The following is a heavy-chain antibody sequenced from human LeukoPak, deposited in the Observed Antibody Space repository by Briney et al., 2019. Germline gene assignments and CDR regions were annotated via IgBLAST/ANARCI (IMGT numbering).Heavy chain of an antibody. J-gene: IGHJ4*02. D-gene: IGHD3-10*01. CDR3: TRDRARAGGEILDY. CDR1: GFAFSSYG. Sequence: GGSLRLSCAASGFAFSSYGMHWVRQAPGKGLEWVAYIHYDSTTEDYADSVKGRFTISRDNAKNTLYLQMNSLRDEDTAMYYCTRDRARAGGEILDYWGQGTLVTVSS. CDR2: IHYDSTTE. V-gene: IGHV3-30*02.